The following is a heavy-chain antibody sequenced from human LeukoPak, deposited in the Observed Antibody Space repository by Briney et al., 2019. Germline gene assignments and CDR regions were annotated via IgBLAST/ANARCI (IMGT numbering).Heavy chain of an antibody. CDR1: GFTFSNFA. Sequence: GGSLRLSCAPSGFTFSNFAMMWVRQAPGTGLQWVSTITGYGATFYADSVRGRFTIFRDTSMNTLFLQMNSLGAEDTAVYYCAKGAAAGKVDWFAPWGQGTLVTVSS. D-gene: IGHD6-13*01. CDR3: AKGAAAGKVDWFAP. V-gene: IGHV3-23*01. CDR2: ITGYGAT. J-gene: IGHJ5*02.